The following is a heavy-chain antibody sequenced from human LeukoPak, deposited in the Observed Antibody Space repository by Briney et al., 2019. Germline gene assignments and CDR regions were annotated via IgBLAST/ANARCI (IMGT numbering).Heavy chain of an antibody. CDR2: VYRDGST. CDR3: AREGGFYRPLDY. V-gene: IGHV4-4*02. D-gene: IGHD6-25*01. Sequence: SETLSLTCGVSVVSLSSTNWCTWIRQPPAKGLEWIGDVYRDGSTNFNPSIKSRITMSVELSKNHVSLKLTSVTAADTAVYYCAREGGFYRPLDYSGQGTLVTVSS. J-gene: IGHJ4*02. CDR1: VVSLSSTNW.